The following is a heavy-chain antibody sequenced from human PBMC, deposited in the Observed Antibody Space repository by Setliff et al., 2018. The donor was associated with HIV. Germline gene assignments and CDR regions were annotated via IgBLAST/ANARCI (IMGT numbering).Heavy chain of an antibody. V-gene: IGHV4-59*11. D-gene: IGHD3-9*01. CDR2: IYYSGST. CDR3: ARALTHYDILTGYYRGAFDI. CDR1: GGSISSHS. Sequence: SETLSLTCTVSGGSISSHSWNWIRQPPGKGLEWIGSIYYSGSTNYNPSLKSRVTISVDTSKNQFSLKLSSVTAADTAVYCCARALTHYDILTGYYRGAFDIWGQGTMVTVSS. J-gene: IGHJ3*02.